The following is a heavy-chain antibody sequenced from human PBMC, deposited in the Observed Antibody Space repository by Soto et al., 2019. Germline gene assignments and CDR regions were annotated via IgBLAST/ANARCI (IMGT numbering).Heavy chain of an antibody. V-gene: IGHV3-53*02. J-gene: IGHJ6*02. CDR3: AGNKPGNYGMDV. Sequence: EVQLEDTGGGLIQPGGSLRLSCAASGFIISSNNMNWVRQGPGKGLEWVSIIYSGDSTSDAGSVQGRFTISRDNSKNTVFLQMNSLRAEDTAVYYCAGNKPGNYGMDVWGRGTTVTVSS. CDR1: GFIISSNN. D-gene: IGHD3-10*01. CDR2: IYSGDST.